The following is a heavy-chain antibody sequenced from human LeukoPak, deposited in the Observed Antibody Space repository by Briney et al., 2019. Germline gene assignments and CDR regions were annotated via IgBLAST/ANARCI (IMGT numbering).Heavy chain of an antibody. CDR2: IIPIFGTA. CDR1: GGTFSSYA. CDR3: ARDKASTVSTSSWFDP. J-gene: IGHJ5*02. V-gene: IGHV1-69*13. Sequence: SVKVSCKASGGTFSSYAISWVRQAPGQGLEWMGGIIPIFGTANYAQKFQGRVTITADESTSTAYMELSSLRSEDTAVYYCARDKASTVSTSSWFDPWGQGTLVTVSS.